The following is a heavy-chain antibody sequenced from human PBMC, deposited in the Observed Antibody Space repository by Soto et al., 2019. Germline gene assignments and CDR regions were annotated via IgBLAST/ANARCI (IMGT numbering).Heavy chain of an antibody. CDR3: AREAAVAGTIGYFDL. CDR1: GGTFSSYA. V-gene: IGHV1-69*12. CDR2: IIPIFGTA. Sequence: QVQLVQSGAEVKKPGSSVKVSCKASGGTFSSYAISWVRQAPGQGLEWMGGIIPIFGTANYAQKFQGRVTITADESTSTAYMALSSLRSEDTAVYYCAREAAVAGTIGYFDLWGRGTLVTVSS. D-gene: IGHD6-19*01. J-gene: IGHJ2*01.